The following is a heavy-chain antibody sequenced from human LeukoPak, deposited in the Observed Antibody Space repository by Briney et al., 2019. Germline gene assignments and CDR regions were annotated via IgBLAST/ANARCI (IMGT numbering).Heavy chain of an antibody. J-gene: IGHJ5*02. CDR3: ASAGGGRLAARFNSGDWFDP. CDR2: INPNSVGT. V-gene: IGHV1-2*02. D-gene: IGHD6-6*01. CDR1: GYTFTGYC. Sequence: GASVKVSCKASGYTFTGYCMHWLRQAPAQGLEWMGWINPNSVGTNYAQKSQGRVTMTRDTSISTAYMELSRLRSDDTAVYYCASAGGGRLAARFNSGDWFDPWGQGTLVTVSS.